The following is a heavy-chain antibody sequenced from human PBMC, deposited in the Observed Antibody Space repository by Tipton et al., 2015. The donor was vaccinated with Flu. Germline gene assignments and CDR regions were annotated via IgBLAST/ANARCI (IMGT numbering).Heavy chain of an antibody. CDR1: GGSLSSFY. CDR3: ARSPSYSGSGNYPYYFDF. D-gene: IGHD3-10*01. Sequence: LRLSCTVSGGSLSSFYWTWIRQSAGKGLEWIGRIYTTGSTNYNPSLKTRVTLSVDRTENQFSLKLSSVTAADTAVYYCARSPSYSGSGNYPYYFDFWGQGTLVTVSS. V-gene: IGHV4-4*07. J-gene: IGHJ4*02. CDR2: IYTTGST.